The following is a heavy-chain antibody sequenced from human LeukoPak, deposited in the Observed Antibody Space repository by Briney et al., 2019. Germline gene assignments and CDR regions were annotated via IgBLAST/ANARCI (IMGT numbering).Heavy chain of an antibody. V-gene: IGHV3-64*01. Sequence: GGSLRLSCVASGFTFSNYAMHWVRQAPGKGLEYVSAISTNGDSTYYANSVKGRFTISRDNSENTVFLQLGSLRAEDMAVYYCVRTSGSLDYWGQGTLVTVSS. CDR1: GFTFSNYA. CDR2: ISTNGDST. D-gene: IGHD1-26*01. J-gene: IGHJ4*02. CDR3: VRTSGSLDY.